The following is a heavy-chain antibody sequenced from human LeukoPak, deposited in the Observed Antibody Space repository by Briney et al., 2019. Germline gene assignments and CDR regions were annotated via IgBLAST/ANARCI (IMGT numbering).Heavy chain of an antibody. J-gene: IGHJ4*02. D-gene: IGHD5-12*01. CDR1: GFTFSSYW. Sequence: SGGSLRLSCAASGFTFSSYWMSWVRQAPGKGLEWVANIKQDGSEKYYVDSVKGRFTISRDNAKNSLYLQMNSLRAEDTAVYYCARDREEGWLLREGYWGQGTLVTVSS. CDR2: IKQDGSEK. V-gene: IGHV3-7*01. CDR3: ARDREEGWLLREGY.